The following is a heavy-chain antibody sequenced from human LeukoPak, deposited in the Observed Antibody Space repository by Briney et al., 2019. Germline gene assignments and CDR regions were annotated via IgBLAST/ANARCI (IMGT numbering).Heavy chain of an antibody. D-gene: IGHD2-2*02. CDR3: ARTHTPGYYYYYKDV. J-gene: IGHJ6*03. Sequence: GASVKVSCKASGGTFSSYAISWVRQAPGQGLEWMGGIIPIFGTANYAQKFQGRVTITTDESTSTAYMELSSLRSEDTAVYYCARTHTPGYYYYYKDVWGKGTTVTVSS. CDR1: GGTFSSYA. V-gene: IGHV1-69*05. CDR2: IIPIFGTA.